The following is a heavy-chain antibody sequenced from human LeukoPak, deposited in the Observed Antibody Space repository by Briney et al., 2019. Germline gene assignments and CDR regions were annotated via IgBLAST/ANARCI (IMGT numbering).Heavy chain of an antibody. V-gene: IGHV1-3*03. Sequence: ASVKVSCKASGYTLANYAMHWVRQAPGQRLEWLGWISAASGKTEYSQDFQDRLTITSDTSASTAYMELNSLRSEDMAVYYCARARDYYTPPFENWGQGTLVTGSS. D-gene: IGHD3-3*01. CDR3: ARARDYYTPPFEN. J-gene: IGHJ4*01. CDR1: GYTLANYA. CDR2: ISAASGKT.